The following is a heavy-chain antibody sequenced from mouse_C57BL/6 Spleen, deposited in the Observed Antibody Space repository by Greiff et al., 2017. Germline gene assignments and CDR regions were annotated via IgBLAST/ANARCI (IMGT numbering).Heavy chain of an antibody. Sequence: QVQLQQPGAELVKPGASVKMSCKASGYTFTSYWITWVKQRPGQGLEWIGDINPGSGGTNYNEKFKGKATLTADKSSSTAYMQLSSLTSEDSAVYFCARGLDYYGSSLAWFAYWGQGTLVTVSA. CDR2: INPGSGGT. D-gene: IGHD1-1*01. J-gene: IGHJ3*01. CDR3: ARGLDYYGSSLAWFAY. V-gene: IGHV1-55*01. CDR1: GYTFTSYW.